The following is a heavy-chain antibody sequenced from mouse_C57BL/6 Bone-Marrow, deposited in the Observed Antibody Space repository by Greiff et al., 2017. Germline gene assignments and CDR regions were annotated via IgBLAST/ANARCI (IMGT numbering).Heavy chain of an antibody. D-gene: IGHD2-3*01. CDR1: GFTFSSSG. CDR3: ATDGYYVAY. J-gene: IGHJ3*01. CDR2: ISSGGSYT. Sequence: EVQGVESGGALVKPGGSLKLSCAASGFTFSSSGMSWVRQTPDKRLEWVATISSGGSYTYYPDSVKGRFTISRDNAKNTLYLQMSSLKSEDTAMYYCATDGYYVAYWGQGTLVTVSA. V-gene: IGHV5-6*01.